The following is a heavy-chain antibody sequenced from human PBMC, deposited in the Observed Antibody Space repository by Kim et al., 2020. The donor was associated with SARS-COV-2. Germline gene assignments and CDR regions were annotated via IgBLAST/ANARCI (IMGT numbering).Heavy chain of an antibody. D-gene: IGHD2-2*01. V-gene: IGHV3-9*01. CDR1: GFIFGDYA. CDR2: ISRDSVII. CDR3: TRGQYQLVSKEPNDY. J-gene: IGHJ4*02. Sequence: GGSLRLSCAASGFIFGDYAMHWVRQAPGKGLEWVSGISRDSVIIGYADSVKGRFTVSRDDAKNSVHLQMSSLRAEDTALYYCTRGQYQLVSKEPNDYWGQGTLGTVSS.